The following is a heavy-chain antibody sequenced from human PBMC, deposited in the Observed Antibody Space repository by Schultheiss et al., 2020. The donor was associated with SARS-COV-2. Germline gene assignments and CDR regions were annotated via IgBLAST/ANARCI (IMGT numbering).Heavy chain of an antibody. D-gene: IGHD6-19*01. CDR2: ISYDGSNK. V-gene: IGHV3-30-3*01. J-gene: IGHJ4*02. Sequence: GGSLRLSCAASGFTFSSYAMHWVRQAPGKGLEWVAVISYDGSNKYYADSVKGRFTISRDNSKNTLSLQMDSLRAEDTAVYYCARLGSAWFLDYWGQGTLVTVSS. CDR3: ARLGSAWFLDY. CDR1: GFTFSSYA.